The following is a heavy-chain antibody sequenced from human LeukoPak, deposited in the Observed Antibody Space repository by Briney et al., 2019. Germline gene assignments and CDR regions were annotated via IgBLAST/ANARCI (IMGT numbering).Heavy chain of an antibody. CDR1: GFTFDDYA. Sequence: PGGSLRLSCAASGFTFDDYAMHWVRQAPGKGLEWVSGISWNGGTIGYADSVKGRLIISRDNAKKSLYLQMNSLRAEDTALYYCARVYDYVWGSYHKNYYFDYWGQGTLVTVSS. J-gene: IGHJ4*02. CDR3: ARVYDYVWGSYHKNYYFDY. CDR2: ISWNGGTI. D-gene: IGHD3-16*02. V-gene: IGHV3-9*01.